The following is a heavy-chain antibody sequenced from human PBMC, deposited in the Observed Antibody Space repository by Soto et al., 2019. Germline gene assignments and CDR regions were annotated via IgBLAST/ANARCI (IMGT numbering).Heavy chain of an antibody. J-gene: IGHJ3*02. Sequence: SETRSLTFTVSGCSISSSSYYWGWIRQPPGKGLEWIGSIYYSGSTYYNPSLKSRVTISVDTSKNQFSLKLSSVTAADTAVYYCARPWYRASGEDAFDIWGQGTMVTVSS. CDR2: IYYSGST. V-gene: IGHV4-39*01. CDR3: ARPWYRASGEDAFDI. D-gene: IGHD2-15*01. CDR1: GCSISSSSYY.